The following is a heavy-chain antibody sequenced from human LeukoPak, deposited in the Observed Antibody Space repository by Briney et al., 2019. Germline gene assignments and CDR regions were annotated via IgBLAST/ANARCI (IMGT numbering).Heavy chain of an antibody. CDR3: ASECGRSRWFDP. Sequence: GGSLRLSCAASGFTFSSYWMSWVRQAPGKGLEWVANIKQDGSEKYYVDSVKGRFTISRDNAKNSLYLQMNGLRAEDTAVYYCASECGRSRWFDPRGQGTLVTVSS. CDR2: IKQDGSEK. V-gene: IGHV3-7*01. J-gene: IGHJ5*02. CDR1: GFTFSSYW.